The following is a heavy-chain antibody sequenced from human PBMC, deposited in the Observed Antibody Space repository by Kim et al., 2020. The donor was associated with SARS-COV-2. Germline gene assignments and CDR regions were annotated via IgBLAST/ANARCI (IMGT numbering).Heavy chain of an antibody. V-gene: IGHV4-34*01. Sequence: SETLSLTCAVYGGSFRGYDWSWIRQPPGKGLEWIGEINHSGSTNYNPSLKSRVTISVDTSKNQFSLKLSSVIAADTAVYYCSRGGIAAAGIRYFQHWGQGTLVTVSS. D-gene: IGHD6-13*01. CDR2: INHSGST. J-gene: IGHJ1*01. CDR1: GGSFRGYD. CDR3: SRGGIAAAGIRYFQH.